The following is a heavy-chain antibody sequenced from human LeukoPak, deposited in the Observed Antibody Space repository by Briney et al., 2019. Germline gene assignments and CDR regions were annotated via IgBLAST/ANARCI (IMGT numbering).Heavy chain of an antibody. CDR2: INPDSGGT. D-gene: IGHD3-3*01. CDR3: ARDTSDYDFWSRWFDP. V-gene: IGHV1-2*06. J-gene: IGHJ5*02. CDR1: GYSFAGYY. Sequence: GASVKVSCKASGYSFAGYYMYWVRQAPGQGLEWMGRINPDSGGTNYAQKFQGRVTMTRDTSISTAYMELSRLRSDDTAVYYCARDTSDYDFWSRWFDPWGQGTLVTVSS.